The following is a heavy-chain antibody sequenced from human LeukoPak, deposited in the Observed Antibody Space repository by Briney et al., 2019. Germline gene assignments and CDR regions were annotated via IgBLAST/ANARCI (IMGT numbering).Heavy chain of an antibody. CDR2: ISSGGGT. CDR3: ASPNYYDSSGYYSDYYYGMDV. Sequence: PGGSLRLSCAASGFTFSSYAMNWVRQAPGEGLEWVSSISSGGGTYYADSVKGRFTISRDNAKNSLYLQMNSLRAEDTAVYYCASPNYYDSSGYYSDYYYGMDVWGQGTTVTVSS. J-gene: IGHJ6*02. D-gene: IGHD3-22*01. CDR1: GFTFSSYA. V-gene: IGHV3-23*01.